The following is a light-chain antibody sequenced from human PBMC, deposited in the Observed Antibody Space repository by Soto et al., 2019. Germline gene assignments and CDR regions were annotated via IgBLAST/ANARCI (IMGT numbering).Light chain of an antibody. V-gene: IGKV3-20*01. Sequence: EIVLTQSPDTLSLSPGERATLSCRASQSIRSERLAWYQQKPGQAPRLVIFDASNRASGMPERFSGSGSGTDFTLTIARLEPEDFAVYYCQEYDGAPITFGLGKRLEIK. CDR3: QEYDGAPIT. CDR2: DAS. CDR1: QSIRSER. J-gene: IGKJ5*01.